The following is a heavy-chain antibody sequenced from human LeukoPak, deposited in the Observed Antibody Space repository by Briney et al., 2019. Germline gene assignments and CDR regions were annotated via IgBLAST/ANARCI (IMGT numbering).Heavy chain of an antibody. CDR3: AKGGRGFPLGLRFDS. CDR2: IYYSRSI. Sequence: KASETLSLTCTVSGGSISTYYWSWIRQPPGKGLECIGYIYYSRSIKYNTSLKSRVTISVDTSKNQFSLNLLSLTAADTAVYYCAKGGRGFPLGLRFDSWGQGTLVSVSS. J-gene: IGHJ4*02. V-gene: IGHV4-59*01. D-gene: IGHD2-21*01. CDR1: GGSISTYY.